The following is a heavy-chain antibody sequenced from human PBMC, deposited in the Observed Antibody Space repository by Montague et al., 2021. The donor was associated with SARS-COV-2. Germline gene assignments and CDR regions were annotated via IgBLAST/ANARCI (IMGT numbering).Heavy chain of an antibody. CDR3: ARGAPGY. CDR2: ST. D-gene: IGHD1-1*01. J-gene: IGHJ4*02. Sequence: STKYNPSLKSRVTISIDTSQKQFSLKLTSGTAAETAVYYCARGAPGYWGQGTLVTVSS. V-gene: IGHV4-34*01.